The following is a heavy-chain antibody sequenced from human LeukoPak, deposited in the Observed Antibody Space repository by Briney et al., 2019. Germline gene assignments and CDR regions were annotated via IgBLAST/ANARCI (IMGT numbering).Heavy chain of an antibody. Sequence: GGSLRLSCAASGFTFRSYALHWVRQAPGKGLEWVAVISYDGSNKYYADSVQGRFTISRDNSKNTLYLEMNSLSPDDTAVYYCARGVEPLAANTLAYWGQGTLVTVSS. CDR2: ISYDGSNK. D-gene: IGHD1-14*01. J-gene: IGHJ4*02. CDR1: GFTFRSYA. V-gene: IGHV3-30*14. CDR3: ARGVEPLAANTLAY.